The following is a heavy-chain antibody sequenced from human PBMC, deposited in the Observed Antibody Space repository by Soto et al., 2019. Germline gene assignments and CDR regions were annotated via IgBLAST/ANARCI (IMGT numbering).Heavy chain of an antibody. D-gene: IGHD2-15*01. CDR2: ITADGGT. Sequence: EVQVLESGGGLVQPGGSLRLSCEGSGFTVSSHAMTWIRQAQAKGPEWVSTITADGGTYYADSVKGRFSMSRDTSESTLYLRMIGRGAEDTAVYYCAPQVSCRRGICQYDAFVIRGQGTMVTVSS. CDR1: GFTVSSHA. V-gene: IGHV3-23*01. CDR3: APQVSCRRGICQYDAFVI. J-gene: IGHJ3*02.